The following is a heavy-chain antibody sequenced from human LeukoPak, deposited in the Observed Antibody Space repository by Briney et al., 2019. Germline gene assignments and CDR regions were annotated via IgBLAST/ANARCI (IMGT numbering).Heavy chain of an antibody. CDR3: ARVRCSGGSCPYYYYYYYMDV. D-gene: IGHD2-15*01. J-gene: IGHJ6*03. V-gene: IGHV4-39*07. CDR2: IHYGGST. Sequence: QASETLSLTCTVSGGSISSSSYYWAWIRQPPGKGLEWIGSIHYGGSTYYNPSLQSRVTISIDTSKNQFSLKLRFVTAADTAVYYCARVRCSGGSCPYYYYYYYMDVWGKGTTVTVSS. CDR1: GGSISSSSYY.